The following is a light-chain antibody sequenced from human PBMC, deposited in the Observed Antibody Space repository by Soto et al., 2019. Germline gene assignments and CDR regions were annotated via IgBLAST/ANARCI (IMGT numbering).Light chain of an antibody. J-gene: IGKJ4*01. CDR3: QPANSFPLP. CDR1: QDVSSW. CDR2: SAS. Sequence: DIQVTQSPSSVSASVGDRVTITCRTSQDVSSWLAWYQQKPGKAPELLIYSASTLQTGVPSRFSGSGSGTDFTLTISSLQPEDFATYYCQPANSFPLPFGGGPKVDIK. V-gene: IGKV1-12*01.